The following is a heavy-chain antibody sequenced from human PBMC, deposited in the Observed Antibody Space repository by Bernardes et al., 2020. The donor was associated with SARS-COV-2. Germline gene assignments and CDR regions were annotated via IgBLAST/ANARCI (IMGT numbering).Heavy chain of an antibody. D-gene: IGHD7-27*01. V-gene: IGHV4-34*01. J-gene: IGHJ2*01. CDR1: GGSFSGYY. CDR3: TRADWGIWYFDL. Sequence: SETLSLTRAVYGGSFSGYYWSWIRQPPGKGLEWIGEINHSGSTNYNPSLKSRVTISADTSKNQFSLKLSSVTAADTAGYYCTRADWGIWYFDLWGRGTLVTVSS. CDR2: INHSGST.